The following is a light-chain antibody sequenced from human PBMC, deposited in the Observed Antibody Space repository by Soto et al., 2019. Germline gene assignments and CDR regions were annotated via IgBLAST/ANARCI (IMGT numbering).Light chain of an antibody. V-gene: IGLV4-60*02. Sequence: QSVLTQSSSASASLGSSVKLTCTLSSGHSSYTIAWHQQQPGMAPRYLMKLGGSGSYNKGSGVPDRFSGSSSGADRFLTISNLHFEDEADYYCETWDNNAWVFGGGTKLTVL. J-gene: IGLJ3*02. CDR1: SGHSSYT. CDR2: LGGSGSY. CDR3: ETWDNNAWV.